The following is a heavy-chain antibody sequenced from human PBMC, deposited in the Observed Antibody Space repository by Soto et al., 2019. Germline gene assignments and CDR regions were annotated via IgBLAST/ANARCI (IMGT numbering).Heavy chain of an antibody. D-gene: IGHD3-22*01. CDR1: GFTFSSSA. J-gene: IGHJ4*02. Sequence: GASVKVSCKASGFTFSSSAIPWVRQARGQPLEWLGWIVVASGKTDYTHNLQTGVTITRDKSTNTAYLELSGLRSEDTAVYYCVRAYENSNYYFDYWGRGTLVTVSS. CDR3: VRAYENSNYYFDY. V-gene: IGHV1-58*02. CDR2: IVVASGKT.